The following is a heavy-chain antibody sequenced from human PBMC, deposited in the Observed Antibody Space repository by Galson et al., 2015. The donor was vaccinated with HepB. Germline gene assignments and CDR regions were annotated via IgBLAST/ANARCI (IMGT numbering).Heavy chain of an antibody. CDR1: GDSVSSNSAA. Sequence: CAISGDSVSSNSAAWNWIRQSPSRGLEWLGRTYCRSKWYNDYAVSVKSRITINPDTSKNQFSLQLNSVTPEDTAVYYCARGRQWLTMGAFDIWGQGTMVTVSS. D-gene: IGHD6-19*01. V-gene: IGHV6-1*01. CDR2: TYCRSKWYN. J-gene: IGHJ3*02. CDR3: ARGRQWLTMGAFDI.